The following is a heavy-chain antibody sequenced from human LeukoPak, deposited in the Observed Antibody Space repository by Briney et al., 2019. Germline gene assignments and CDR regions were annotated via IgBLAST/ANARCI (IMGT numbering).Heavy chain of an antibody. D-gene: IGHD2-21*02. CDR2: ISAYNGNT. CDR1: GYTFTNYG. CDR3: ARGPPFVVVTAHFDY. Sequence: GASVKVSCKASGYTFTNYGISWVRQAPGQGLEWMGWISAYNGNTNYAQKFQGRVTITADESTSTAYMELSSLRSEDTAVYYCARGPPFVVVTAHFDYWGQGTLVTVSS. V-gene: IGHV1-18*01. J-gene: IGHJ4*02.